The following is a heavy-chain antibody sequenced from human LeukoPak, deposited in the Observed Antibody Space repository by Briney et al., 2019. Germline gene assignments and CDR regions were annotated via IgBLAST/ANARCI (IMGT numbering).Heavy chain of an antibody. CDR2: MNPNSGNT. CDR1: GYTFTSYD. Sequence: GASVKVSCKASGYTFTSYDINWVRQAPGQGLEWMGWMNPNSGNTRYAQKFQGRVTMTRNTSISTAYMELSSLRSEDTAVYYCASSYSSGWYGYWFDPWGQGTLVTVSS. D-gene: IGHD6-19*01. V-gene: IGHV1-8*01. J-gene: IGHJ5*02. CDR3: ASSYSSGWYGYWFDP.